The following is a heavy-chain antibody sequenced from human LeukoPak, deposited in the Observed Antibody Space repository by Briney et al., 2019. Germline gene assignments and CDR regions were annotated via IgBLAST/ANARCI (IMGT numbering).Heavy chain of an antibody. CDR1: GYTFTSYG. Sequence: GASVKVSCKASGYTFTSYGISWVRQAPGQGLEWMGWISAYNGNTNYAQKLQGRVTMTTDTSTSTAYMELRSLRSDDTAVYYCARDSYSSGWYGAWPDAFDIWGQGTMVTVSS. J-gene: IGHJ3*02. CDR2: ISAYNGNT. V-gene: IGHV1-18*01. CDR3: ARDSYSSGWYGAWPDAFDI. D-gene: IGHD6-19*01.